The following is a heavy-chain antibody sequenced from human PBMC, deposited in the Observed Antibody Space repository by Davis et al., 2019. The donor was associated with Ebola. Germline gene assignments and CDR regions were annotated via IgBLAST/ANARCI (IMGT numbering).Heavy chain of an antibody. V-gene: IGHV3-15*07. CDR2: IKSKSDGGIT. CDR3: TTVRFLDWLSRVLFDY. J-gene: IGHJ4*02. CDR1: GFTFSNAW. Sequence: PGGSLRLSCPASGFTFSNAWVNWVRQAPGKGLEWVGRIKSKSDGGITDYAAPVKGRFTISRDDSKNTLYLQMNSLKTEDTAVYYCTTVRFLDWLSRVLFDYWGQGTQVTVSS. D-gene: IGHD3-3*01.